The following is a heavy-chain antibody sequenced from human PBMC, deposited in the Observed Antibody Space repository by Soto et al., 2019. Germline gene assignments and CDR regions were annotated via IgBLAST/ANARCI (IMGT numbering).Heavy chain of an antibody. CDR1: GFTFSSYA. Sequence: EVQLLESGGGLVQPGGSLRLSCAASGFTFSSYAMSWVRQAPGKGLEWVSAISGSGGSTYYADSVKGRFTISRDNSKNTLDLQMNSLRAEDTAVDYCAKERAPYSGGWCFDYWGQGTLVTVSS. D-gene: IGHD6-19*01. V-gene: IGHV3-23*01. CDR3: AKERAPYSGGWCFDY. CDR2: ISGSGGST. J-gene: IGHJ4*02.